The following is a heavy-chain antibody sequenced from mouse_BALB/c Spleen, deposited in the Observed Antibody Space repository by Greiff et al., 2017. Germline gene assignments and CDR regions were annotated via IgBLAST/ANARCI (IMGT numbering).Heavy chain of an antibody. CDR2: INPSSGYT. CDR1: GYTFTSYT. D-gene: IGHD2-10*02. Sequence: QVQLQQSAAELARPGASVKMSCKASGYTFTSYTMHWVKQRPGQGLEWIGYINPSSGYTEYNQKFKDKTTLTADKSSSTAYMQLSSLTSEDSAVYYCASSYGNYPAWFAYWGQGTLVTVSA. V-gene: IGHV1-4*02. J-gene: IGHJ3*01. CDR3: ASSYGNYPAWFAY.